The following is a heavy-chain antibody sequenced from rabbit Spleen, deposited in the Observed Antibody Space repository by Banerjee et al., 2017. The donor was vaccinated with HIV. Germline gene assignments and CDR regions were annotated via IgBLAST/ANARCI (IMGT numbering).Heavy chain of an antibody. Sequence: QEQLVESGGGLVQPGASLRLTCTASGFSFSRSYDMCWVRQAPGKGLEWVACVYAGGDNTYSATWAKGRFTISKTSSTTVTLQMTSLTAADTATYFCARDAGTSFSTYGMDLWGPGTLVTVS. CDR1: GFSFSRSYD. D-gene: IGHD8-1*01. CDR2: VYAGGDNT. V-gene: IGHV1S45*01. CDR3: ARDAGTSFSTYGMDL. J-gene: IGHJ6*01.